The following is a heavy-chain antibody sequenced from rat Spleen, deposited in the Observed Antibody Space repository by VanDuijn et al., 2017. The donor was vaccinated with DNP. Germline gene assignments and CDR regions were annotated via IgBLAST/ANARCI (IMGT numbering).Heavy chain of an antibody. D-gene: IGHD1-10*01. CDR1: GFSLTTNG. V-gene: IGHV2S12*01. J-gene: IGHJ2*01. Sequence: QVQLKESGPGLVQPSQTLSLTCTVSGFSLTTNGVSWVRQPPGKCLEWIAAISSGGNTYYNSALKSRMSISRDTSKRQVFLRKNSLQTEDTAMYFCTREREPNNNPYYFDCWGQGVMVTVSS. CDR2: ISSGGNT. CDR3: TREREPNNNPYYFDC.